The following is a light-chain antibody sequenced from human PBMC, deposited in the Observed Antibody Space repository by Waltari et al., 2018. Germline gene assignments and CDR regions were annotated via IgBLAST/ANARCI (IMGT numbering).Light chain of an antibody. J-gene: IGKJ1*01. CDR2: AAS. CDR1: QLVSRA. CDR3: QHYVNLPVT. V-gene: IGKV3-20*01. Sequence: EIALTQSPGTLSLSAGERATLSCRASQLVSRALAWYQQKPGQAPRLLIYAASTRATGVPDRFSGSGSGTDFSLTISRLDPEDFAVYYCQHYVNLPVTFGQWTKVEI.